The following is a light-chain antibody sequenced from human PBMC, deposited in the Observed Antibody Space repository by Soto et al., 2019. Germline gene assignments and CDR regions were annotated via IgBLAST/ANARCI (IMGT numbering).Light chain of an antibody. CDR3: NSYTSSSTYV. Sequence: QSVLTRPASVSGSPVQSITISCTGTSSDVGAYNFVSWYQQHPGKAPNLMIYDVTNRPSGVSDRFSGSKSGNMASLSISGLQAEDEADYYCNSYTSSSTYVFGNGTKVTVL. CDR2: DVT. J-gene: IGLJ1*01. CDR1: SSDVGAYNF. V-gene: IGLV2-14*01.